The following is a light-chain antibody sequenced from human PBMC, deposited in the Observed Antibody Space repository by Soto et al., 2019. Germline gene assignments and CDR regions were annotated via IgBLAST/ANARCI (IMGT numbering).Light chain of an antibody. CDR2: SNN. J-gene: IGLJ2*01. Sequence: QSVLTQPPSASGTPGQRVTISCSGSSSNIGDNTVNWYQQFPGTAPKLLIHSNNERPSGVPERFSGSKSGTSASLAITGLQSEDEADYYCAASDDSLNGVVFGGGTKLTVL. V-gene: IGLV1-44*01. CDR1: SSNIGDNT. CDR3: AASDDSLNGVV.